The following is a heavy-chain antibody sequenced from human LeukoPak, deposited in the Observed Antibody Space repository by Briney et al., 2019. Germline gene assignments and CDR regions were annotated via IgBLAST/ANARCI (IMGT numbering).Heavy chain of an antibody. CDR1: GFTVSSNY. J-gene: IGHJ4*02. V-gene: IGHV3-53*01. Sequence: GGSLRLSCAASGFTVSSNYMSWVRQAPGKGLEWVSVIYSGGTTYYADSVKGRFTISRDNSKNTLYLQMNSLRAEDTAVYYCARDSSSSEGIGEFLFDYWGQGTLVTVSS. CDR3: ARDSSSSEGIGEFLFDY. CDR2: IYSGGTT. D-gene: IGHD6-6*01.